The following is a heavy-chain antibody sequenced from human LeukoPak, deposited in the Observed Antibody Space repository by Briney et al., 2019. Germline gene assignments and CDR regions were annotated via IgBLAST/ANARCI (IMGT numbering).Heavy chain of an antibody. CDR2: ISWNSGSI. CDR1: GFTFDDYA. J-gene: IGHJ3*02. D-gene: IGHD3-22*01. CDR3: AKAIVVYDSSGYSHDAFDI. Sequence: GGSLRLSCAASGFTFDDYAMHWVRQAPGKGLEWVSGISWNSGSIGYADSVKGRFTISRDNAKNSLYLQMNSLRAEDTALYYCAKAIVVYDSSGYSHDAFDIWGQGTMVTVSS. V-gene: IGHV3-9*01.